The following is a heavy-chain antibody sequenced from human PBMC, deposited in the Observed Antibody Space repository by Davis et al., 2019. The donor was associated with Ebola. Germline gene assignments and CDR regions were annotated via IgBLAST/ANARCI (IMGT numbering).Heavy chain of an antibody. CDR2: INSGGTT. V-gene: IGHV3-23*01. CDR3: AKDLRGVAVAGIVP. Sequence: GESLKISCAASGFAFSSYAMSWIRQAPGKGLQWVSTINSGGTTNYADSVKGRFTLSRDNSKNTLYLQMNSLKGDDTAVYYCAKDLRGVAVAGIVPWGQGTLVTVSS. CDR1: GFAFSSYA. J-gene: IGHJ5*02. D-gene: IGHD6-19*01.